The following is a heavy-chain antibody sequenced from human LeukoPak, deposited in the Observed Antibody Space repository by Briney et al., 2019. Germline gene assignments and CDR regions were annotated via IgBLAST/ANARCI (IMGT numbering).Heavy chain of an antibody. CDR2: IKSKIDGGTI. CDR1: GYSFTSYW. CDR3: STCLTWEAPDFDS. Sequence: GESLKISCKGSGYSFTSYWIGWVRQAPGKGLEWIGRIKSKIDGGTIDYATPVKGRFSISRDDSKSTLYLQMNSLQIEDTAVYFCSTCLTWEAPDFDSWGQGTLVTVSS. D-gene: IGHD1-26*01. V-gene: IGHV3-15*01. J-gene: IGHJ4*02.